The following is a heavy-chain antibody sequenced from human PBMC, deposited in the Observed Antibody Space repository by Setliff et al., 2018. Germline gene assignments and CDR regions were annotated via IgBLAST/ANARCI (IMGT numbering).Heavy chain of an antibody. CDR1: GGSISSYY. J-gene: IGHJ4*02. V-gene: IGHV4-4*07. D-gene: IGHD6-13*01. CDR3: ARGVAAAGPFDY. CDR2: IYTSGST. Sequence: SETLSLTCTVSGGSISSYYWSWIRQPAGKGLEWIGRIYTSGSTYYNPSLKSRVTISVDTSKNQFSLKLSSVTAADTAVYYCARGVAAAGPFDYWGQGTLVTVSS.